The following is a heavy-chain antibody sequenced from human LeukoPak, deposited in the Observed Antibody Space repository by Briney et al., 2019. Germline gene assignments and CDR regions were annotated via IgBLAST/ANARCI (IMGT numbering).Heavy chain of an antibody. V-gene: IGHV3-7*01. J-gene: IGHJ6*03. D-gene: IGHD6-6*01. Sequence: GSLRLSCAASGFTVSSNYMNWVRQAPGKGLEWVANINRDGSEKYCVDSVKGRFTISRGNAKNSLYLQMNSLRAEDTAVYYCAREAPRSDLSSSSHYYYYMDVWGKGTTVTVSS. CDR2: INRDGSEK. CDR3: AREAPRSDLSSSSHYYYYMDV. CDR1: GFTVSSNY.